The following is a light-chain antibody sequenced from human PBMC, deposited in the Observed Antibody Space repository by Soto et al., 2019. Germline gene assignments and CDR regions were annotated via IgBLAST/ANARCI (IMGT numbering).Light chain of an antibody. V-gene: IGKV3-15*01. J-gene: IGKJ1*01. Sequence: EVVMTQSPSTLAVSPGERATLSCRASQSVTTNMAWYQQKPGQAPRLLIYGASTRATGIPARFIGSGSGTAFTLTISSLQSEDFAVYYCQQYNNWPPWTFGQGTKVDIK. CDR2: GAS. CDR3: QQYNNWPPWT. CDR1: QSVTTN.